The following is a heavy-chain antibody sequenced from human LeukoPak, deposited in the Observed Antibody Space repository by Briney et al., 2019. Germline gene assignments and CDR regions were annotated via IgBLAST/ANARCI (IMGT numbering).Heavy chain of an antibody. J-gene: IGHJ5*02. D-gene: IGHD2-8*02. V-gene: IGHV4-4*07. CDR3: ARDVSPPGGVSYNWFDP. Sequence: SETLSLTCTVSGGSISSYYWSWIRQPAGKGLEWIGRIYTSGSTNYNTSLKSRVTMSVDTSKNQFSLKLSSVTAADTAVYYCARDVSPPGGVSYNWFDPWGQGTLVTVSS. CDR1: GGSISSYY. CDR2: IYTSGST.